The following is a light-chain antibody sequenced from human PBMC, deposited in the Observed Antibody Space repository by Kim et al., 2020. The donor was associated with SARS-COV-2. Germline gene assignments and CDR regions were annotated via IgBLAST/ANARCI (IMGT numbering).Light chain of an antibody. J-gene: IGKJ4*01. Sequence: DIQMTQSPSTLSASVGDRVTITCRASQSIDTWLAWYQQKPGKAPNLLIYKAPTLQSGVPSRFSGSGSGTEFTLTISSLQPDDFATYYCKQFNTDSAVTFGGGTKLEI. V-gene: IGKV1-5*03. CDR1: QSIDTW. CDR2: KAP. CDR3: KQFNTDSAVT.